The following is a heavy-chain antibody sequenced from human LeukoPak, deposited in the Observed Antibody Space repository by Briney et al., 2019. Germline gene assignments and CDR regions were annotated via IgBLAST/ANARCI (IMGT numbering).Heavy chain of an antibody. J-gene: IGHJ4*02. Sequence: RASVKVSCKASGGTFSSCAISWVRQAPGQGLEWMGGIIPIFGTANYAQKFQGRVTITTDESTSTAYMELSSLRSENTAVYYCARGAGATDFDYWGQGTLVTVSS. CDR2: IIPIFGTA. CDR3: ARGAGATDFDY. V-gene: IGHV1-69*05. CDR1: GGTFSSCA. D-gene: IGHD1-26*01.